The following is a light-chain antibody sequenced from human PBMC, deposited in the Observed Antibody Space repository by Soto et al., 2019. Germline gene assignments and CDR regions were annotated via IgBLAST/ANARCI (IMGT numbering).Light chain of an antibody. CDR1: GLPRQY. CDR3: QSADSSDAWI. V-gene: IGLV3-25*02. CDR2: KDN. J-gene: IGLJ2*01. Sequence: SYELTQPPSVSVSPGQTARITCSGDGLPRQYAFWYQQKAGQAPVLVISKDNERPSGIPERFSGSSAGTTVTLTISGAQAEDEADYYCQSADSSDAWIFGGGTKLTVL.